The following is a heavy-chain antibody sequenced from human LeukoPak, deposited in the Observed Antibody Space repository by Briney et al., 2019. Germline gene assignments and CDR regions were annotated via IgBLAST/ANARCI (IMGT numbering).Heavy chain of an antibody. J-gene: IGHJ4*02. D-gene: IGHD3-22*01. V-gene: IGHV3-21*01. CDR3: ARAYYDNSLDY. Sequence: GGSLRLSCAASGFTFSSNYMSWVRQAPGKGLEWVSSISSSSSYIYYADSVKGRFTISRDNAENSLYLQMNSLRAEDTAVYYCARAYYDNSLDYWGQGTLVSVSS. CDR1: GFTFSSNY. CDR2: ISSSSSYI.